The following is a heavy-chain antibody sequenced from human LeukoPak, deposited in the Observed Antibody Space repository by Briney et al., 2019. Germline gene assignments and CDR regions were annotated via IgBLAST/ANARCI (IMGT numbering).Heavy chain of an antibody. D-gene: IGHD1-26*01. CDR2: INPSGGST. V-gene: IGHV1-46*01. J-gene: IGHJ4*02. CDR3: ARDPLSYILGAAYYFDY. Sequence: GASVKVSCKASGYTFTSYYMHWVRQAPGQGLEWMGIINPSGGSTSYAQKFQGRVTMTRDTSTSTVYMELSSLRSEDTAVYYCARDPLSYILGAAYYFDYWGQGTLVTVSS. CDR1: GYTFTSYY.